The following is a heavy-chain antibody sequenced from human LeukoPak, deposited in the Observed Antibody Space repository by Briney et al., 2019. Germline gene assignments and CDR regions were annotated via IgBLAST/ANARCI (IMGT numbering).Heavy chain of an antibody. V-gene: IGHV1-2*02. CDR2: INPNTGGT. Sequence: ASVKVSCKASGYTFTGYYMHWVRQAPGQGLEWMGWINPNTGGTNYAQKFQGRVTMTRDTSISTAYMELNRLRSGDTAVYYCARGDVFFDFWGQGTLVTVSS. J-gene: IGHJ4*02. CDR3: ARGDVFFDF. CDR1: GYTFTGYY. D-gene: IGHD3-10*02.